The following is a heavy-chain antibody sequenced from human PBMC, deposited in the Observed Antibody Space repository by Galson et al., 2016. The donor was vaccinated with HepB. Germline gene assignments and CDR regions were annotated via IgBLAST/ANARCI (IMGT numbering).Heavy chain of an antibody. J-gene: IGHJ6*02. CDR2: IRYGGSNN. Sequence: SLRLSCAASGFTFSSYGMHWVRQAPGKGLEWVAVIRYGGSNNYYTDYVKGRFTISRDNSKNTLYMQMNSLRAEDTAVYYCAKGGELRGVYYYYGMDVWGQGTTVTVSS. V-gene: IGHV3-33*03. D-gene: IGHD1-26*01. CDR3: AKGGELRGVYYYYGMDV. CDR1: GFTFSSYG.